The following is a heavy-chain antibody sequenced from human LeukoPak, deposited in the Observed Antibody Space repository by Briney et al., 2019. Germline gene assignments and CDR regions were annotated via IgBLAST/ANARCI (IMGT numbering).Heavy chain of an antibody. Sequence: GASVKVSCKASGYTFTSYYMHWVRQAPGQGLEWMGIINPSGGSTSYAQKFQGRVTMTEDTSTDTAYMELSSLRSEDTAVYYCATGPMTYFGYWGQGTLVTVSS. CDR1: GYTFTSYY. CDR2: INPSGGST. J-gene: IGHJ4*02. V-gene: IGHV1-46*01. CDR3: ATGPMTYFGY.